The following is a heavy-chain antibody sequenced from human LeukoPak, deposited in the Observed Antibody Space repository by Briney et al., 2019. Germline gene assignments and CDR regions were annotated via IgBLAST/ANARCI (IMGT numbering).Heavy chain of an antibody. CDR2: INPNSGDT. CDR1: GYTFTGYY. D-gene: IGHD6-19*01. J-gene: IGHJ4*02. Sequence: ASVKVSCKTSGYTFTGYYLHWVRQAPGQGLELMAWINPNSGDTDYAQKFQGRVTVTRDTSISTAYMELSSLRSEDTAVYYCATISRSGYSSGWYDDYWGQGTLVTVSS. CDR3: ATISRSGYSSGWYDDY. V-gene: IGHV1-2*02.